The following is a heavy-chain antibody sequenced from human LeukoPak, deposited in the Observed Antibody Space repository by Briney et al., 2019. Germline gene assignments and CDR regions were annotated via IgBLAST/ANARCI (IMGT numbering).Heavy chain of an antibody. CDR1: GYSISSGYY. Sequence: SETLSLTCAVSGYSISSGYYWGWIRQPPGKGLEWIGSIYHSGSTYYNPSLKSRVTISVDTSKNQFSLNLSSVTAADTAKYYCARDRSGGDYDLDYWGQGTLVTVSS. J-gene: IGHJ4*02. D-gene: IGHD4-17*01. CDR2: IYHSGST. V-gene: IGHV4-38-2*02. CDR3: ARDRSGGDYDLDY.